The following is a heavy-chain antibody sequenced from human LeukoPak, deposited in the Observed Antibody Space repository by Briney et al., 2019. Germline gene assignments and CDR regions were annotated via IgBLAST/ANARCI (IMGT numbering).Heavy chain of an antibody. CDR3: ARELDSSGYFDY. CDR1: GYTFTSYY. D-gene: IGHD3-22*01. Sequence: ASVKVSCKTSGYTFTSYYMHWVRQAPGQGLEWMGVTYSRDDTTSSAQKFRGRVTLARDVSTTTVYMELSSLRSEDTAVYYCARELDSSGYFDYWGQGSLVTVSS. CDR2: TYSRDDTT. J-gene: IGHJ4*02. V-gene: IGHV1-46*01.